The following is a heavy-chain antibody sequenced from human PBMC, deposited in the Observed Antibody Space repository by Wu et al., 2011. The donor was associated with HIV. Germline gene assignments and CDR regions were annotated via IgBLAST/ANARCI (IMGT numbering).Heavy chain of an antibody. CDR1: GYTFTSYY. V-gene: IGHV1-46*01. J-gene: IGHJ6*02. CDR2: INPSGGST. D-gene: IGHD3-10*01. CDR3: ARGIYGSGRGHYYYYYGMDV. Sequence: QVQLVQSGAEVKKPGASVKVSCKASGYTFTSYYMHWVRQAPGQGLEWMGIINPSGGSTSYAQKFQGRVTMTRDTSTSTVYMELSSLRSEDTAVYYCARGIYGSGRGHYYYYYGMDVWGQGTTVTVSS.